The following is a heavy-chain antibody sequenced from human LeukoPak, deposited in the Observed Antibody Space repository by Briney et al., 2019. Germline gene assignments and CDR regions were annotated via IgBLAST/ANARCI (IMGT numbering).Heavy chain of an antibody. J-gene: IGHJ4*02. CDR2: IYPGDSDT. CDR1: GYSFTSHW. V-gene: IGHV5-51*01. CDR3: ARQDNSGYSGYDHFDY. Sequence: GESLKISCKGSGYSFTSHWIGWVRQMPGKGLEWMGIIYPGDSDTRYSPSFQGQVTISADKSISTAYLQWSSLKASDTAMYYCARQDNSGYSGYDHFDYWGQGTLVTVSS. D-gene: IGHD5-12*01.